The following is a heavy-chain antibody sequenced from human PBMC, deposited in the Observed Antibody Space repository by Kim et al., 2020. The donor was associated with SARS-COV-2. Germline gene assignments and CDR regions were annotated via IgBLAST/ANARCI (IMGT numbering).Heavy chain of an antibody. CDR1: GFDFGAYA. CDR3: AKYETGGADV. J-gene: IGHJ6*02. Sequence: GGSLRLSCVASGFDFGAYAMTWVRQAPGKGLDWISVIYRGGSPTYYADSVQGRFTISRDNSKNTLYLLMNNLRAEDTAVYYCAKYETGGADVWGQGTTVTVSS. CDR2: IYRGGSPT. V-gene: IGHV3-23*03. D-gene: IGHD2-21*01.